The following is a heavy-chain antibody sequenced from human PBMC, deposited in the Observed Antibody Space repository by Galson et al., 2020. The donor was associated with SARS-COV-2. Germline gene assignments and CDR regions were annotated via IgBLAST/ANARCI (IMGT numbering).Heavy chain of an antibody. J-gene: IGHJ4*02. D-gene: IGHD3-9*01. V-gene: IGHV3-30-3*01. CDR2: ISYDGSNN. CDR3: ARDLSRYDILTGYDY. Sequence: GGSLRLSCAASGFTFSSYAMHWVRQAPGKGLEWVAVISYDGSNNYYADSVKGRFTISRDNSKNTLYLQMNSLRAEDTAVYYCARDLSRYDILTGYDYWGQGTLVTVSS. CDR1: GFTFSSYA.